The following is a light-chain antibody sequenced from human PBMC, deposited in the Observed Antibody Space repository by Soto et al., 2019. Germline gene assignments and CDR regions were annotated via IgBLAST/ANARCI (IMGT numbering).Light chain of an antibody. J-gene: IGKJ5*01. CDR3: QQYENLPT. CDR1: QNINNY. CDR2: DAS. V-gene: IGKV1-33*01. Sequence: DIPMTQYPSSLSASVGDRVTITCQASQNINNYLNWYQQKPGRAPKLLIYDASNLEAGVPSRFRGSGSGTDFTFTISRLQPEDIATYYCQQYENLPTFGQGTRLENK.